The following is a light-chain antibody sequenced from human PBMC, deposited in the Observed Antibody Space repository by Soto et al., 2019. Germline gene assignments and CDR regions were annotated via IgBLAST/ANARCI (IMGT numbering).Light chain of an antibody. CDR2: DVS. CDR3: SSFAGINTVV. V-gene: IGLV2-8*01. Sequence: QCVLTQPPSASGSPGQSVTISCTGTSGDVGGYNNVCWYQQHPGKAPKIMIFDVSKRPSGVPDRFSGSKSGNTASLTVSGLQAADEADYYCSSFAGINTVVFGGGTKVTVL. J-gene: IGLJ2*01. CDR1: SGDVGGYNN.